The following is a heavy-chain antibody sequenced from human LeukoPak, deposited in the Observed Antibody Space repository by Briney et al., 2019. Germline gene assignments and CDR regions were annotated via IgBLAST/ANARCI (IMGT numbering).Heavy chain of an antibody. CDR2: IYYSGST. CDR3: ARENYDFWSGTRTHDY. CDR1: GGSISSYY. V-gene: IGHV4-59*01. D-gene: IGHD3-3*01. Sequence: SETLSLTCTVSGGSISSYYWNWIRQSPGKGLEWIGYIYYSGSTNYNPSLKSRVTISVDTSKNQFSLKLSSVTAADTAVYYCARENYDFWSGTRTHDYWGQGTLVTVSS. J-gene: IGHJ4*02.